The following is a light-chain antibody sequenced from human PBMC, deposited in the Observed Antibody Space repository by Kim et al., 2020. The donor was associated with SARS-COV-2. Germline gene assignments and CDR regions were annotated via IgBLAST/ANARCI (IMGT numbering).Light chain of an antibody. CDR3: QVWDSSSDHRVV. J-gene: IGLJ2*01. V-gene: IGLV3-21*04. Sequence: PDKAAGGSCGANSIGSKRVHCYQQKSGQAPVLVIYYDSDRPSGIPERFSGSNSGNTATLTISRVEAGDEADYYCQVWDSSSDHRVVFGGGTKVTVL. CDR1: SIGSKR. CDR2: YDS.